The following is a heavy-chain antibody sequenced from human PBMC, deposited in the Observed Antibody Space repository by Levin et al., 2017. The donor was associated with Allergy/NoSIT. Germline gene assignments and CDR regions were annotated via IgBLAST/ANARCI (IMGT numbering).Heavy chain of an antibody. CDR1: GFSLSTSGVG. D-gene: IGHD2-21*02. CDR2: IYWNDDK. J-gene: IGHJ3*02. CDR3: AHIMKHIVVVTAEHSAFDI. V-gene: IGHV2-5*01. Sequence: SGPTLVKPTQTLTLTCTFSGFSLSTSGVGVGWIRQPPGKALEWLALIYWNDDKRYSPSLKSRLTITKDTSKNQVVLTMTNMDPVDTATYYCAHIMKHIVVVTAEHSAFDIWGQGTMVTVSS.